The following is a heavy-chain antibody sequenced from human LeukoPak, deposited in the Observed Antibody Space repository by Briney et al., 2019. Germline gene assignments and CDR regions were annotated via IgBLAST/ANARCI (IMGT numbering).Heavy chain of an antibody. CDR1: GYTFTGYY. J-gene: IGHJ4*02. CDR3: GRRRIDCSDTGCYVDY. CDR2: INPNSGGT. D-gene: IGHD2-15*01. Sequence: ASVKLSCKASGYTFTGYYMHWVRQAPGQGLEWMGWINPNSGGTNYAQKFQGRVTMTRDTPISTAYMELSGLRSDDTAVYYCGRRRIDCSDTGCYVDYWGQGTLVTVSS. V-gene: IGHV1-2*02.